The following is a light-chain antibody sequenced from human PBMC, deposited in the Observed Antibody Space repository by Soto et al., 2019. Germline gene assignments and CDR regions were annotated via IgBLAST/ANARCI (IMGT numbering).Light chain of an antibody. V-gene: IGKV3-20*01. Sequence: EIVLTQSPGTLSLSPGERATLSCRASQCVSSSYLAWYQQKPGQAPRLLIYGASSRATGIPDRFSGSGSGTDFTLTNSRLEPEDFAVYYCQQYGSSPWTFGQGTKVEIK. CDR3: QQYGSSPWT. CDR1: QCVSSSY. CDR2: GAS. J-gene: IGKJ1*01.